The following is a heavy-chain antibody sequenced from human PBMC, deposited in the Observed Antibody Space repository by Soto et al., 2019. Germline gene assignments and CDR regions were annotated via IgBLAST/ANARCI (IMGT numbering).Heavy chain of an antibody. V-gene: IGHV1-46*01. CDR1: GYTFTSYY. D-gene: IGHD4-17*01. CDR3: ARDPAMTTASPGYYFDC. J-gene: IGHJ4*02. Sequence: GASVKVSCKASGYTFTSYYMHWVRQAPGQGLEWMGIINPSGGSTSYAQKFQGRVTMTRDTSTSTVYMELSSLRSEDTAVYYCARDPAMTTASPGYYFDCWGQGTLVTVSS. CDR2: INPSGGST.